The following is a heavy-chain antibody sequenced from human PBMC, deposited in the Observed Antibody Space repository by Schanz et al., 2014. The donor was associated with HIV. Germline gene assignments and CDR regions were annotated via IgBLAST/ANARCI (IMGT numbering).Heavy chain of an antibody. CDR3: AKEAVTPFFDY. Sequence: EVQLLESGGQLVQPGGSLRVSCAVSGFSFSNYAMNWVRQAPGKGLEWVSLISGSGGTTYYADSVKGRFTISRDNSKNTLSLHMNSLRAEDTAVYYCAKEAVTPFFDYWGQGTLVTVSS. CDR1: GFSFSNYA. V-gene: IGHV3-23*01. D-gene: IGHD4-4*01. CDR2: ISGSGGTT. J-gene: IGHJ4*02.